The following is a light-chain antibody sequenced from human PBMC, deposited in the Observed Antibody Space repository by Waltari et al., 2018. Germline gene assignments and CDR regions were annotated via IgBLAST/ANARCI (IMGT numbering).Light chain of an antibody. CDR3: QTWGTGTVV. Sequence: QLVLTQSPSASASLGASVKLTCTLSSGHSTYAIPCHQQQPEKGPRYLLKLNSDGSHSKGDGIPDRFSGSKSGAERYLTISSLQSEDEGDYYCQTWGTGTVVFGGGTKLTVL. J-gene: IGLJ2*01. CDR2: LNSDGSH. V-gene: IGLV4-69*01. CDR1: SGHSTYA.